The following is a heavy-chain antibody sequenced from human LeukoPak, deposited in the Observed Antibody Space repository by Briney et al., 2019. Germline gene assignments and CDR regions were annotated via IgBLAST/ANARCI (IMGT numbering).Heavy chain of an antibody. CDR2: ISGSGGST. D-gene: IGHD2-15*01. CDR3: AKDEGYCSGGSCYYFDY. J-gene: IGHJ4*02. V-gene: IGHV3-23*01. Sequence: GGSLRLSCAASGFTFSSYAMSWVRQAPGEGLEWVSAISGSGGSTYYADSVKGRFTISRDNSKNTLYLQMNSLRAEDTAVYYCAKDEGYCSGGSCYYFDYWGQGTLVTVSS. CDR1: GFTFSSYA.